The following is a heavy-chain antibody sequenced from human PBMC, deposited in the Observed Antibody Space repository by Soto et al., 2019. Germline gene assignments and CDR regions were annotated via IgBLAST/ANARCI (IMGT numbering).Heavy chain of an antibody. CDR3: ARGDLYCSGGSCYDWFDP. Sequence: QVQLVQSGAEVKKPGSSVKVSCKASGGTFSSYAISWVRQAPGQGLEWMGGIIPIFGTAIYAQKFQGRVTMTRNTSISTAYMELSSLRSEDTAVYYCARGDLYCSGGSCYDWFDPWGQGTLVTVSS. V-gene: IGHV1-69*06. CDR1: GGTFSSYA. D-gene: IGHD2-15*01. J-gene: IGHJ5*02. CDR2: IIPIFGTA.